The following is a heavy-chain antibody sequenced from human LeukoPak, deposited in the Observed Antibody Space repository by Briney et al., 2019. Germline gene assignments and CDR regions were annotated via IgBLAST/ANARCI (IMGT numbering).Heavy chain of an antibody. CDR3: ARALPYYDILTGYPNAFDI. J-gene: IGHJ3*02. CDR2: INHSGST. V-gene: IGHV4-34*01. Sequence: SETLSLTCAVYGGSFSGYYWSWIRQPPGKGLEWIGEINHSGSTNYNPSLKSRVTISVDTSKNQFSLKLSSVTAADTAVYYCARALPYYDILTGYPNAFDIWGQGTMATVSS. CDR1: GGSFSGYY. D-gene: IGHD3-9*01.